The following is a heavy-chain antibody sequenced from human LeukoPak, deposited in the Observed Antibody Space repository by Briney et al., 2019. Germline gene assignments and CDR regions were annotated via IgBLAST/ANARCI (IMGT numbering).Heavy chain of an antibody. D-gene: IGHD3-10*01. CDR3: AGGHEALGY. Sequence: VGSLRLSCAASGFTVSNNYMSWVRQPPGKGLEWVSLIYSAGRTFYADSVKGRFTISRDNSKNTLYLQMNSLRAEDTAIYYCAGGHEALGYWGQGTLVAVSS. CDR1: GFTVSNNY. CDR2: IYSAGRT. J-gene: IGHJ4*02. V-gene: IGHV3-53*01.